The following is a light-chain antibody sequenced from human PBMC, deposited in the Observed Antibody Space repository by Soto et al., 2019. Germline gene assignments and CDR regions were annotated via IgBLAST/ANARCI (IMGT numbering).Light chain of an antibody. J-gene: IGLJ1*01. Sequence: QSALTQPVSVSGSPGQTITIAGTGTSSDVGGYNYVSWYQQYPGKAPRLVISDVSNRPSGVSNRFSGSKSGNSASLTISGLQAEHEADYYCSSYTSSSTYVFGTGTKLTVL. CDR2: DVS. CDR3: SSYTSSSTYV. V-gene: IGLV2-14*01. CDR1: SSDVGGYNY.